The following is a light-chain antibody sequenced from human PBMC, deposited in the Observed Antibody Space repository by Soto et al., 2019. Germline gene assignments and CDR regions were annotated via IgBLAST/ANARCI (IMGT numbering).Light chain of an antibody. J-gene: IGLJ2*01. CDR1: NIGSKS. CDR3: QVWDSSSDHVV. V-gene: IGLV3-21*04. CDR2: YDS. Sequence: SYELTQPPSVSVAPGTTARITCGGNNIGSKSVHWYQQKPGQAPVLVIYYDSDRPSGIPERFSGSNAGNTATLTISRVEAGDEADYYCQVWDSSSDHVVFGGGTKVTVL.